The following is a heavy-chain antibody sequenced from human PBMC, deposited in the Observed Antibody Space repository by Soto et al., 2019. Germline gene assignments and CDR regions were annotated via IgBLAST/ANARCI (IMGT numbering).Heavy chain of an antibody. CDR2: IKSKTDGGTT. V-gene: IGHV3-15*01. CDR3: TTAPVPAVIAFDI. J-gene: IGHJ3*02. CDR1: GFTFSNAW. D-gene: IGHD2-2*01. Sequence: GGSLRLSCAASGFTFSNAWMSWVRQAPGKGLEWVGRIKSKTDGGTTDYAAPVKGRFTISRDDSKNTLYLQMNSLKTEDTAVYYCTTAPVPAVIAFDIWGQGTMVTVSS.